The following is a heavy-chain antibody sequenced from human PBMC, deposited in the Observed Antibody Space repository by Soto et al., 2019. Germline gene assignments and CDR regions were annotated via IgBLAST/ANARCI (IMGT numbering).Heavy chain of an antibody. CDR1: GYFISSGYY. CDR2: IYHSGHT. Sequence: SETLSLTCVVSGYFISSGYYWGWIRQPPGKGLEWIGTIYHSGHTYYNPSLEGRVTISVDTSKNQFSLNLSSVTTADTAVYYCPRDRSQHYDCSGLLVYWAQGTLVTVSS. V-gene: IGHV4-38-2*02. D-gene: IGHD3-22*01. CDR3: PRDRSQHYDCSGLLVY. J-gene: IGHJ4*02.